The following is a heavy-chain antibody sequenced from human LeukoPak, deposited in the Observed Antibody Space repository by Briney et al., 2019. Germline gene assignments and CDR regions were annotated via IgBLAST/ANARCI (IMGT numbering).Heavy chain of an antibody. Sequence: GGSLRLSCAASGFTFSSYWMHWVRQAPGKGLEWVAFIHYDGSNEYYADSVKGRFTISRDDSRNTLYLQMNSLRAEDTALYYCAKNHRDAGDYWGQGTLVTVSS. V-gene: IGHV3-30*02. D-gene: IGHD2-2*01. CDR3: AKNHRDAGDY. CDR1: GFTFSSYW. CDR2: IHYDGSNE. J-gene: IGHJ4*02.